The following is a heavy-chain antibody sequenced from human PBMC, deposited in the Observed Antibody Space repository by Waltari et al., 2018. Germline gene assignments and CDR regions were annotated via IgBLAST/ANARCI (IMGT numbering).Heavy chain of an antibody. Sequence: QVQLQESGPGLVKPSETLSLTCSVSGGYISSYYWHWTRQPAGKGLEWIGRIYTSGNTNYNPSLKRRVAMSVDTSKNQFSLQLTSVTAADTAVYYCAREDMVVSSFDHWGQGTLVTVSS. CDR2: IYTSGNT. V-gene: IGHV4-4*07. CDR1: GGYISSYY. D-gene: IGHD2-15*01. CDR3: AREDMVVSSFDH. J-gene: IGHJ4*02.